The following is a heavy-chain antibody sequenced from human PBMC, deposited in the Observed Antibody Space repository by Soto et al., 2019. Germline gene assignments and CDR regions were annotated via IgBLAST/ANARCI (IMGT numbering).Heavy chain of an antibody. CDR3: ARTNDIVVVPALNWFDP. J-gene: IGHJ5*02. D-gene: IGHD2-2*01. CDR1: GYTFTSYD. Sequence: ASLKVSCKASGYTFTSYDINWVRQATGQGLEWMGWMNPNSGNTGYAQKFQGRATMTRNTSISTAYMELSSLRSEDTAVYYCARTNDIVVVPALNWFDPWGQGXLVTVSS. CDR2: MNPNSGNT. V-gene: IGHV1-8*01.